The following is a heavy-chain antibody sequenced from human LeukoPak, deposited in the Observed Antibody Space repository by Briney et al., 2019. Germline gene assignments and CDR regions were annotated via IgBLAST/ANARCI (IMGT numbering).Heavy chain of an antibody. V-gene: IGHV4-30-4*08. CDR3: AKTGDSSGYYWRYMDV. CDR2: MYDSGTP. J-gene: IGHJ6*03. CDR1: GGSISSGDYC. D-gene: IGHD3-22*01. Sequence: EASETLSLTCSVSGGSISSGDYCWSWFRKPRGKGLEWIGYMYDSGTPYYNPSLKSRVTLSLDTSKNQFSLKLSSVTAADTAVYYCAKTGDSSGYYWRYMDVWGKGTTVTVSS.